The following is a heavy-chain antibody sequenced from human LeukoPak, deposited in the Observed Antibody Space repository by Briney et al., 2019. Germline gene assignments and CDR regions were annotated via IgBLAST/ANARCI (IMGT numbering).Heavy chain of an antibody. Sequence: GGSLRLSCSASGFTFSAYAMYWVRQAPGKGLEYVSGISNNGGSSFYADSVKGRFTISRDNSKNTLYLQMSSLGAEDTAVYYSVKITSVTGGDCWGQGTRLTVSS. D-gene: IGHD1-1*01. J-gene: IGHJ4*02. CDR1: GFTFSAYA. CDR3: VKITSVTGGDC. CDR2: ISNNGGSS. V-gene: IGHV3-64D*09.